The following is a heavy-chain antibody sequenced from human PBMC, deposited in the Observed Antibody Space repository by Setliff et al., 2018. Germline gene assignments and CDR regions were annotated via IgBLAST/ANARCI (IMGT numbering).Heavy chain of an antibody. Sequence: GGSLRLSCAASGFIFSIHGMHWVRQAPGMGLEWVAFIRYDGSDKYYADSVKGRFTISRDNSKNTLYLQMNSLRSEDTSVYYCAKPGGEYSSGWYYFDYWGQGTLVTV. J-gene: IGHJ4*02. V-gene: IGHV3-30*02. CDR2: IRYDGSDK. CDR1: GFIFSIHG. D-gene: IGHD6-19*01. CDR3: AKPGGEYSSGWYYFDY.